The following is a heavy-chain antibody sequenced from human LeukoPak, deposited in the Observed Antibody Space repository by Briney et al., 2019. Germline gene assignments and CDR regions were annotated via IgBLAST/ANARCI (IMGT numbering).Heavy chain of an antibody. J-gene: IGHJ4*02. CDR2: ISYDGSNK. D-gene: IGHD3-10*01. CDR3: AKDPPRGKKGYFDY. CDR1: GFTFSGYG. V-gene: IGHV3-30*18. Sequence: PGGSLRLSCAASGFTFSGYGMHWVRQAPGKGLEWVAVISYDGSNKYYGDSVKGRFTISRDDSKNTLYLQMNSLRTEDTVVYYCAKDPPRGKKGYFDYWGRETLVTVSS.